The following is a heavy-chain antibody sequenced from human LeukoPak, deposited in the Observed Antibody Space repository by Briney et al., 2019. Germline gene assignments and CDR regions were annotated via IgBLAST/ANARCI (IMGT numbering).Heavy chain of an antibody. D-gene: IGHD7-27*01. CDR1: GGSISSYY. Sequence: PSETLSLTCTVSGGSISSYYWIWIRQPAGKGLEWIGRIYTSGSTNYNPSLKSRVTMSVDTSKNQFSLKLRSVTAADTAVYYCARGYNWGSPTRNFYCLDVWGKGTTVTVSS. V-gene: IGHV4-4*07. J-gene: IGHJ6*03. CDR2: IYTSGST. CDR3: ARGYNWGSPTRNFYCLDV.